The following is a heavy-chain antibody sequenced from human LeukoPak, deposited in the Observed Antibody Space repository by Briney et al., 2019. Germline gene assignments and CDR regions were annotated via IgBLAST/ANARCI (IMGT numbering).Heavy chain of an antibody. CDR1: RFTFSSYW. CDR2: INSDGSGT. D-gene: IGHD1-1*01. J-gene: IGHJ4*02. V-gene: IGHV3-74*01. Sequence: GGSLRLSCAASRFTFSSYWMHWVRQAPGKGLVWVSRINSDGSGTTYADSVKGRFTISRDNAKNTLYLQMNSLRAEDTAVYYCAIGWVHLDSWGQGTLVTVSS. CDR3: AIGWVHLDS.